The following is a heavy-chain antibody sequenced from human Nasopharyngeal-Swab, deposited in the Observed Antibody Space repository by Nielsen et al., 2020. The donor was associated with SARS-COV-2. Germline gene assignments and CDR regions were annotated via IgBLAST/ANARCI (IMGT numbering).Heavy chain of an antibody. CDR3: ARDRGGAAAGKRPYYFDY. Sequence: SETLSLTCTVSGGSVSSGSYYWSWIRQPPGKGLEWIGYIYYSGSTNYNPSPKSRVTITVDTSKKQFSLKLSSVTAADTAVYYCARDRGGAAAGKRPYYFDYWGQGTLVTVSS. V-gene: IGHV4-61*01. J-gene: IGHJ4*02. CDR1: GGSVSSGSYY. D-gene: IGHD6-13*01. CDR2: IYYSGST.